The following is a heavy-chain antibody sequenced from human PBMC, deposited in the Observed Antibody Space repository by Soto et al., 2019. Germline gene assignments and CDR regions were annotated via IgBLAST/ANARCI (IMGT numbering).Heavy chain of an antibody. J-gene: IGHJ6*02. CDR3: ARDPSIVLVPAATYYYYYYSMDV. CDR1: GFTFSSYW. Sequence: AGGSLRLSCAASGFTFSSYWMSWVRQAPGKGLEWVANIKQDGSEKYYVDSVKGRFTISRDNAKNSLYLQMNSLRAEDTAVYYCARDPSIVLVPAATYYYYYYSMDVWGQGTTVPVSS. V-gene: IGHV3-7*01. D-gene: IGHD2-2*01. CDR2: IKQDGSEK.